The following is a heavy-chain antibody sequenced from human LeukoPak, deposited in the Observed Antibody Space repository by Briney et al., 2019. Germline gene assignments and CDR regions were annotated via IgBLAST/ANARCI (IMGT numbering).Heavy chain of an antibody. CDR3: ARGSTVAGSFNLDY. D-gene: IGHD6-19*01. V-gene: IGHV3-48*02. CDR2: ISSSSTI. CDR1: GFTFSSYS. Sequence: GGSLRLSCAASGFTFSSYSMNWVRQAPGKGLEWVSYISSSSTIYYADSVKGRFTISRDNAKNSLYLQMNSLRDEDTAVYYCARGSTVAGSFNLDYWGQGTLVTVSS. J-gene: IGHJ4*02.